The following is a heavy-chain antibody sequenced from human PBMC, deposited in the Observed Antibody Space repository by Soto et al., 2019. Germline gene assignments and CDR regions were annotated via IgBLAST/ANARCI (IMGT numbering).Heavy chain of an antibody. CDR2: ISYDGSNK. CDR3: AKVWVRGATVTTSLLYFDY. Sequence: GGSLRLSCAASGFTFSSYGMHWVRQAPGKGLEWVAVISYDGSNKYYADSVKGRFTISRDNSKNTLYLQMNSLRAEDTAVYYCAKVWVRGATVTTSLLYFDYWGQGTLVTVSS. CDR1: GFTFSSYG. J-gene: IGHJ4*02. D-gene: IGHD1-1*01. V-gene: IGHV3-30*18.